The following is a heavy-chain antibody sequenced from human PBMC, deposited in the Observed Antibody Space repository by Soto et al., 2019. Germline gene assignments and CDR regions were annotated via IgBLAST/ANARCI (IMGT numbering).Heavy chain of an antibody. Sequence: EVQLVESGGGLVQPGGSLRLSCAASGFTVSSNYMSWVRQAPGKGLEWVSVIYSVGSTYYADSVKGRFTISRDNSKNTLYLQMNSLRAEDTAVYYCARDRPYSSGWYHDYWGQGTLVTVSS. J-gene: IGHJ4*02. V-gene: IGHV3-66*01. CDR3: ARDRPYSSGWYHDY. D-gene: IGHD6-19*01. CDR2: IYSVGST. CDR1: GFTVSSNY.